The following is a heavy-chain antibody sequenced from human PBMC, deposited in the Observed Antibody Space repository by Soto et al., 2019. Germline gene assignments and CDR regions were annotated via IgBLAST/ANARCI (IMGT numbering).Heavy chain of an antibody. CDR2: ILSSGGSI. J-gene: IGHJ6*03. CDR1: GVTFSSFS. V-gene: IGHV3-21*01. CDR3: VRDSGKQLVRRGFYYDYMDV. Sequence: EVQLVESGGGLVKPGGSLRLSCAASGVTFSSFSFNWVRQAPGKGLEWVSFILSSGGSIYYTDSVKGRFTISRDNAKNSLYLQMNSLKDEDTAVYYCVRDSGKQLVRRGFYYDYMDVWGKGTTDTVSS. D-gene: IGHD6-6*01.